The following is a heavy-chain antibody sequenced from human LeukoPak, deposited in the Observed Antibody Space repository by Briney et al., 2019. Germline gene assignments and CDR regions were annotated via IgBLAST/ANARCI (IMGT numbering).Heavy chain of an antibody. CDR2: SDPEDGER. Sequence: ASVKVSCKVSGKTLSDLSIHWLRQPPGKWLEWLGGSDPEDGERIYAQMFQGRVTMTEDTSIDTAYMELSSLRSEDTAVYYCVTGFTTMAVDYFDYWGQGTLVTVSP. CDR3: VTGFTTMAVDYFDY. V-gene: IGHV1-24*01. CDR1: GKTLSDLS. D-gene: IGHD5-18*01. J-gene: IGHJ4*02.